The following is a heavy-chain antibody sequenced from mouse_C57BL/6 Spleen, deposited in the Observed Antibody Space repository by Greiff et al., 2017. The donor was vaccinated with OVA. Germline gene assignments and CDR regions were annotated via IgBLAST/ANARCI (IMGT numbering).Heavy chain of an antibody. V-gene: IGHV1-69*01. CDR1: GYTFTSYW. Sequence: QVQLQQPGAELVMPGASVKLSCKASGYTFTSYWMHWVKQRPGQGLEWIGEIDPSDSYTNYNQKFKGKSTLTVDKSSSTAYMQLSGLTSEDSAVYYCARREGDYSEYWGAGTTLTVSS. CDR2: IDPSDSYT. J-gene: IGHJ2*01. CDR3: ARREGDYSEY.